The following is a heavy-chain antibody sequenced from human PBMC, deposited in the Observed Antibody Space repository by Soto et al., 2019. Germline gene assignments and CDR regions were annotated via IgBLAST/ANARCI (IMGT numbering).Heavy chain of an antibody. CDR3: ARDQSKFRITTD. CDR2: IKQDGSEK. V-gene: IGHV3-7*01. J-gene: IGHJ4*02. D-gene: IGHD3-10*01. Sequence: GPLRRSGSASGCTFSSYWMSWVRQAPGKGLEWVANIKQDGSEKYYVDSVKGRFTISRDNAKNSLYLQMNSLRAEDTAVYYCARDQSKFRITTDWGQGTLVTVYS. CDR1: GCTFSSYW.